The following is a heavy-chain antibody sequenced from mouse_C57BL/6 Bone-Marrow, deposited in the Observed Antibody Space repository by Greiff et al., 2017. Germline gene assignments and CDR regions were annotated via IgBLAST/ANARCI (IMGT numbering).Heavy chain of an antibody. J-gene: IGHJ3*01. CDR1: GYTFTSYW. V-gene: IGHV1-52*01. Sequence: QVQLQQPGAELVRPGSSVKLSCKASGYTFTSYWMHWVKQRPIQGLEWIGNIDPSDSETHYNQKFKDKATLTVDQSSSTASMQLSSLTSEDSAVYYCARGASTMVTTEAWFADWGQGTLVTVSA. D-gene: IGHD2-2*01. CDR2: IDPSDSET. CDR3: ARGASTMVTTEAWFAD.